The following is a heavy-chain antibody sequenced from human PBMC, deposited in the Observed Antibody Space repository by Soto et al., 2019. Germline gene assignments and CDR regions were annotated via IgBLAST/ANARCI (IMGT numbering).Heavy chain of an antibody. Sequence: PGGSLRLSCAASGFTFSSYAMSWVRQAPGKGLEWVSAISGSGGSTYCADSVKGRFTISRDNSKNTLYLQMNSLRAEDTAVYYCAKERTLDTAMDNDAFYTWGQGTMLPVSS. V-gene: IGHV3-23*01. CDR2: ISGSGGST. D-gene: IGHD5-18*01. CDR1: GFTFSSYA. CDR3: AKERTLDTAMDNDAFYT. J-gene: IGHJ3*02.